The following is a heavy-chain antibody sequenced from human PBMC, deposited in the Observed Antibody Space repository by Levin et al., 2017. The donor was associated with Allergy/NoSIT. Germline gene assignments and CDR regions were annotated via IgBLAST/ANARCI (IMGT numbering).Heavy chain of an antibody. J-gene: IGHJ4*02. CDR2: IYYSGST. V-gene: IGHV4-59*01. CDR1: GGSISSYY. CDR3: ARDPTGGYNYIY. Sequence: SETLSLTCTVSGGSISSYYWTWIRQPPGKGLEWIGYIYYSGSTNYNPSLKSRVIISIDTSKNEFSLKLSSVTAADTAVYYCARDPTGGYNYIYWGQGTLVTVSS. D-gene: IGHD5-18*01.